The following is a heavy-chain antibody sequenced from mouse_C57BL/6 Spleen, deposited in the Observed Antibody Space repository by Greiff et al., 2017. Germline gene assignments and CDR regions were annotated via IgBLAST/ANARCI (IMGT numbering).Heavy chain of an antibody. CDR2: IRNKANGYTT. CDR3: ARYDSNYGNYAMDY. V-gene: IGHV7-3*01. D-gene: IGHD2-5*01. Sequence: EVQLQESGGGLVQPGGSLSLSCAASGFTFTDYYMSWVRQPPGKALGWLGFIRNKANGYTTEYSASVKGRFTISRDNSQSILYLQMNALRAEDSATYYCARYDSNYGNYAMDYWGQGTSVTVSS. CDR1: GFTFTDYY. J-gene: IGHJ4*01.